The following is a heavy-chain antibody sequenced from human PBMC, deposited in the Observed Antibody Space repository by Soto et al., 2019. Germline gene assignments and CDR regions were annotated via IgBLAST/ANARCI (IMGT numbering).Heavy chain of an antibody. V-gene: IGHV3-33*01. CDR2: IWYDGSNK. CDR1: VFTFSSYG. J-gene: IGHJ6*02. Sequence: QVQLVESGGGVVQPGRSLRLSCAASVFTFSSYGMHWVRQAPGKGLEWVAVIWYDGSNKYYADSVKGRFTISRDNSKNTLYLQMNSLRAEDTAVYYCARVLYCSGGSCYSGPDYYYGMDVWGQGTTVTVSS. CDR3: ARVLYCSGGSCYSGPDYYYGMDV. D-gene: IGHD2-15*01.